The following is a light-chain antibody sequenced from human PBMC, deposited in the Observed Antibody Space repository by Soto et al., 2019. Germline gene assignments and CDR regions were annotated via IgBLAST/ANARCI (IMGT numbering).Light chain of an antibody. CDR2: GAS. Sequence: EIVLTQSPGSLSLSPGQRATLSCRASQSVDTTFFAWYQKKPGQAPRLLIYGASMKATGIPDRFSGSGSGTDITLIISRLEPEDFAVYYYQQYMSSVTFGQGTKVEIK. V-gene: IGKV3-20*01. J-gene: IGKJ1*01. CDR3: QQYMSSVT. CDR1: QSVDTTF.